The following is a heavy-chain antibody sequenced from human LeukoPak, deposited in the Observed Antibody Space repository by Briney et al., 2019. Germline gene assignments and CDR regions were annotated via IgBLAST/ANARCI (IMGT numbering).Heavy chain of an antibody. V-gene: IGHV3-69-1*01. CDR1: GFTSRDYY. J-gene: IGHJ3*02. CDR2: IGSAGIK. D-gene: IGHD2-21*02. Sequence: GGSLRLSCAASGFTSRDYYINWMRQAPGKGLERVAYIGSAGIKYYADSVHGRFTISRDVAKNSVCLQMNSLRADDTAMYYCARSCGGDCYDAFDIWGQGTLLTVSS. CDR3: ARSCGGDCYDAFDI.